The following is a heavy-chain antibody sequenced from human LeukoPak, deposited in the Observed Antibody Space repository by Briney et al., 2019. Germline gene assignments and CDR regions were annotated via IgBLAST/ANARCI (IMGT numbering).Heavy chain of an antibody. CDR1: GFTISSYE. CDR2: ISSSGSTI. Sequence: GGSLRLSCAASGFTISSYEMNWVRQAPGKGLEWVSYISSSGSTIYYADSVKGRFTISRDDAKNSLYLQMNSLRAEDTAVYYCAELGITMIGGVWGKGTTVTISS. J-gene: IGHJ6*04. V-gene: IGHV3-48*03. CDR3: AELGITMIGGV. D-gene: IGHD3-10*02.